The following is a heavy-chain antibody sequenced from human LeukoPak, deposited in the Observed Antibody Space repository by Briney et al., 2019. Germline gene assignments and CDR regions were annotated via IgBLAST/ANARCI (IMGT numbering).Heavy chain of an antibody. CDR3: ARGGVGATAY. CDR2: INPNSGGT. D-gene: IGHD1-26*01. CDR1: RYTFTGYY. J-gene: IGHJ4*02. Sequence: ASVKVSCKASRYTFTGYYIHWVRQAPGQGLEWMGWINPNSGGTNYAQKFQDRVTITSDTSISTAYMELSRLRSDATAGYYCARGGVGATAYWGQGTLVTVSS. V-gene: IGHV1-2*02.